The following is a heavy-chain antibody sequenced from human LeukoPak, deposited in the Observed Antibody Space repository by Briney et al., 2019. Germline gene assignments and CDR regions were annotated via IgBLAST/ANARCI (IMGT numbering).Heavy chain of an antibody. V-gene: IGHV1-69*05. CDR1: GGTFTSYA. Sequence: SVKVSCKASGGTFTSYAISWVRQAPGQGVEWMGRITPIFGTANYAQKFQGRVTITTDESTSTAYMELSSLRSEDKAVYYCARDLTPAYGLVYYFDYWGQGTLVTVSS. J-gene: IGHJ4*02. CDR2: ITPIFGTA. D-gene: IGHD3-10*01. CDR3: ARDLTPAYGLVYYFDY.